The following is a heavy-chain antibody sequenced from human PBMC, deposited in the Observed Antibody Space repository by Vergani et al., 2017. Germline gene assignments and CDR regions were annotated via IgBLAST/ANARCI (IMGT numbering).Heavy chain of an antibody. CDR2: IYYSGST. V-gene: IGHV4-39*07. Sequence: QLQLQESGPGLVKPSETLSLTCTVSGGSISSSSYYWGWIRQPPGKGLEWIGSIYYSGSTYYNPSLKSRVTISVDTSKNQFSLKLSSVTAADTAVYYCARDGMYSSSSVYYWGQGTLVTVSS. J-gene: IGHJ4*02. CDR3: ARDGMYSSSSVYY. D-gene: IGHD6-6*01. CDR1: GGSISSSSYY.